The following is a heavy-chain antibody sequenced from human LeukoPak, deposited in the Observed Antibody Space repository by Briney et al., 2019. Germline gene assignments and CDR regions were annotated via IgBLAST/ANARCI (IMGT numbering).Heavy chain of an antibody. CDR1: GGSISSGGYS. D-gene: IGHD6-6*01. J-gene: IGHJ3*02. CDR3: ARDLRQLRIWDAFDI. V-gene: IGHV4-30-2*01. Sequence: SETLSLTCAVSGGSISSGGYSWSWIRQPPGKGLEWIGYIYHSGSTYYNPSLKSRVTLSVDRSKNQFSLKLSSVTAADTAVYYCARDLRQLRIWDAFDIWGQGTMVTVSS. CDR2: IYHSGST.